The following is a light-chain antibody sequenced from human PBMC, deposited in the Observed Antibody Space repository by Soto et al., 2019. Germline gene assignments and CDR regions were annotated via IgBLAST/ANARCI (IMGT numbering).Light chain of an antibody. J-gene: IGLJ1*01. Sequence: QSDLTQPASVSVSPGQSITISCTGTSSDVGGYNYVSWYQQHPGKAPKFMIYDVSNRPSGVSNRFSGSKSGNTASLTISGLQAEDEADYYCCSYTTSNTRQIVFGTGTKLTVL. CDR1: SSDVGGYNY. V-gene: IGLV2-14*01. CDR2: DVS. CDR3: CSYTTSNTRQIV.